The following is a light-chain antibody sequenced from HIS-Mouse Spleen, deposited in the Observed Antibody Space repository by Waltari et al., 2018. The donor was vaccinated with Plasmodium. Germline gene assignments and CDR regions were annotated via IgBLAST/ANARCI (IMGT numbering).Light chain of an antibody. V-gene: IGLV1-40*01. CDR2: GNS. Sequence: QSVLTQPPSVSGAPGQRVTISCPGRSSNLGAGYDVPWYQQLPGTAPKPLIYGNSNRPSGVPDRFSGSKSGTSASLAITGLQAEDEADYYCQSYDSSLSWVFGGGTKLTVL. J-gene: IGLJ3*02. CDR3: QSYDSSLSWV. CDR1: SSNLGAGYD.